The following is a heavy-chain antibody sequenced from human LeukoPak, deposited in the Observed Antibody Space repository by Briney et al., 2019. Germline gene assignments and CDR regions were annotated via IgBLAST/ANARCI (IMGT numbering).Heavy chain of an antibody. J-gene: IGHJ3*02. Sequence: GESLKISCKGSGYSFTSYWIGWVRQMHGKGLEWMGIIYPGDSNTRYSPSFQGQVTISADKSISTAYLQWSSLKASDTAMYYCARNRRTWYYYDSSGYRAFDIWGQGTMVTVSS. CDR1: GYSFTSYW. D-gene: IGHD3-22*01. V-gene: IGHV5-51*01. CDR3: ARNRRTWYYYDSSGYRAFDI. CDR2: IYPGDSNT.